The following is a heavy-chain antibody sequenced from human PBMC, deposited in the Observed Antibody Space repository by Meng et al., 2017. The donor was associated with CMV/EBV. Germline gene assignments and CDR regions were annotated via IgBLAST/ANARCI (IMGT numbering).Heavy chain of an antibody. Sequence: GGSLRLSCAASGFRFSAYGMHWVRQDPGKGLEGVTFIRYDGSNTYYADSVKGRFTISRDNSRNRLFLQMNSLRPEDTAVYYCARGASGTYFFDSWGQGTLVTVSS. CDR3: ARGASGTYFFDS. J-gene: IGHJ4*02. V-gene: IGHV3-30*02. CDR1: GFRFSAYG. D-gene: IGHD1-26*01. CDR2: IRYDGSNT.